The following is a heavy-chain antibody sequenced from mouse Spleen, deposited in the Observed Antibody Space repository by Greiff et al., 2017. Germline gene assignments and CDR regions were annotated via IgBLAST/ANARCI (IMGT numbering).Heavy chain of an antibody. CDR1: GFTFSSYT. Sequence: EVQRVESGGGLVKPGGSLKLSCAASGFTFSSYTMSWVRQTPEKRLEWVATISSGGSYTYYPDSVKGRFTISRDNAKNTLYLQMSSLKSEDTAMYYCTREDLRFFDYWGQGTTLTVSS. D-gene: IGHD1-1*01. CDR3: TREDLRFFDY. V-gene: IGHV5-6-4*01. CDR2: ISSGGSYT. J-gene: IGHJ2*01.